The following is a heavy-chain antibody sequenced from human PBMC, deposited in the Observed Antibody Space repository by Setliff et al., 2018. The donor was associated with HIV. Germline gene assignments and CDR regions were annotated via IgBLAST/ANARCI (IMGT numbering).Heavy chain of an antibody. CDR2: INSASGGT. V-gene: IGHV1-2*02. D-gene: IGHD2-15*01. Sequence: ASVKVSCKASGYPFTDYYIHWVRQAPGQGLEWMGWINSASGGTNYAQNFQGRVTVTRDTSINTAYVELNSLKSDDTAVYYCARDPPVVVRHLFDLWGQGTLVTVS. CDR1: GYPFTDYY. J-gene: IGHJ4*02. CDR3: ARDPPVVVRHLFDL.